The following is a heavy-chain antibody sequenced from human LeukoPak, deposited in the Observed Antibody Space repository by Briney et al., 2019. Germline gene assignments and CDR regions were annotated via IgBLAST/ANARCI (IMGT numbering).Heavy chain of an antibody. CDR1: GFTFSDYY. V-gene: IGHV3-11*01. D-gene: IGHD3-3*01. Sequence: PGGSLRLSCAASGFTFSDYYMSWIRQAPGKGLEWVSYISSSGSTIYYADSVKGRFTISRDNAKNSLYLQMNSLRAGDTAVYYCASYYDFEGDQLPPPYYWGQGTLVTVSS. CDR2: ISSSGSTI. J-gene: IGHJ4*02. CDR3: ASYYDFEGDQLPPPYY.